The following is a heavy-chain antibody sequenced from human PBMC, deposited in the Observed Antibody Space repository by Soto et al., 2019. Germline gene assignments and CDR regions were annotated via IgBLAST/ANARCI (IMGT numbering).Heavy chain of an antibody. Sequence: SETLSLTCTVSGGPISSSSSYLGWIRQPPGKGLEWIGSIYYSGNTYYNPSLKSRVTISADTSKNQFSLKLSSVTAADTAVYYCARGLRDVDYWGQGSLVTVSS. CDR1: GGPISSSSSY. CDR2: IYYSGNT. V-gene: IGHV4-39*01. J-gene: IGHJ4*02. CDR3: ARGLRDVDY. D-gene: IGHD3-16*01.